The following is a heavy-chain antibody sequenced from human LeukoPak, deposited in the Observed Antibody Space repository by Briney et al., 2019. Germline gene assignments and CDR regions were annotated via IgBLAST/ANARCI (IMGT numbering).Heavy chain of an antibody. V-gene: IGHV1-8*03. CDR1: GYTFTSYD. CDR2: MNPNSGNT. Sequence: ASVKVSCKASGYTFTSYDINWVRQATGQGLEWMGWMNPNSGNTGYAQKFQGRVTITRNTSISTAYMELSSLRSEDTAVYYCARGIALAGLQFDYWGQGTLVTVSS. J-gene: IGHJ4*02. CDR3: ARGIALAGLQFDY. D-gene: IGHD6-19*01.